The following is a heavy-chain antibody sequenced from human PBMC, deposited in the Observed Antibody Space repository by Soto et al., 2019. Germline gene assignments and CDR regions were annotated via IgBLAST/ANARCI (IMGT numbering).Heavy chain of an antibody. V-gene: IGHV4-59*08. CDR2: IYYSGNA. CDR3: VGGAWLQLPRI. J-gene: IGHJ4*02. Sequence: QVQLQESGPGLVKPSETLSLTCTVSGDSISSYYWSWIRQPPGKGLEWIGYIYYSGNANYNPSLKSRVTISVDTSKNQFSLKLSSVTAADTAGYYCVGGAWLQLPRIWGQGTLVTVSS. D-gene: IGHD1-1*01. CDR1: GDSISSYY.